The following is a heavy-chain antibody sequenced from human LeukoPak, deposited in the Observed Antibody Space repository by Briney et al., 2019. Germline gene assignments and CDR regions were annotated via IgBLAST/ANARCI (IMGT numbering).Heavy chain of an antibody. D-gene: IGHD1-26*01. V-gene: IGHV3-21*01. CDR1: GFTFSTYS. CDR2: ITSSGTYI. CDR3: ARDPYSGNYGNYYYYYMDV. Sequence: GGSLRLSCAASGFTFSTYSMNWVRQAPGRALEWVSSITSSGTYIFYADSVKGRFTISRDNAKNSLYLQMNSLGPEDTAVYYCARDPYSGNYGNYYYYYMDVWGKGTTVTVSS. J-gene: IGHJ6*03.